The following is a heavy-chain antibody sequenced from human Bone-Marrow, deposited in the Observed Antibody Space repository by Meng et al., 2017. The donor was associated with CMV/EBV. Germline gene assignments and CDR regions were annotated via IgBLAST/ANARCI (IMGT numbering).Heavy chain of an antibody. J-gene: IGHJ4*02. CDR1: GFTVSSDA. CDR2: IKHDGSDK. Sequence: GGSLRLSCAASGFTVSSDAMIWVRQAPGKGLEWVANIKHDGSDKYYVDSVKGRFTISRDNAKNSLYLQMNSLRVEDTATYYCASTAGCDYWGQGTLVTVSS. V-gene: IGHV3-7*01. D-gene: IGHD6-19*01. CDR3: ASTAGCDY.